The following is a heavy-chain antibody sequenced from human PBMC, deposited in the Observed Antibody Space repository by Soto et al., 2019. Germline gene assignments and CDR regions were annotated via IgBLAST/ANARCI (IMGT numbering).Heavy chain of an antibody. CDR2: IYWNDDK. CDR3: AHRCGGYYYVDY. D-gene: IGHD3-22*01. V-gene: IGHV2-5*01. Sequence: QITLKESGPTLVKPTQTLTLTCTFSGFSLSTSGVGVGWIRQPPGKALEWLALIYWNDDKRYSPSLKSRLTITKDTSKNQVVLTMTNMDPVDTATYYCAHRCGGYYYVDYWGQGTLVTVSS. CDR1: GFSLSTSGVG. J-gene: IGHJ4*02.